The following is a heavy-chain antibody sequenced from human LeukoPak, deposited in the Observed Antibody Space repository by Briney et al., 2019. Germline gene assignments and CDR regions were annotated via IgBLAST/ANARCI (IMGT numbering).Heavy chain of an antibody. V-gene: IGHV1-2*04. D-gene: IGHD3-10*01. CDR2: INPNSGGT. CDR3: ARTMVRGVISPPGY. Sequence: ASVKVSCKASGYTFTGYYMHWVRQAPGQGLEWMGWINPNSGGTNYAQKFQGWVTMTRDTSISTAYMELSRLRSDDTAVYYCARTMVRGVISPPGYWGQGTLVTVSS. J-gene: IGHJ4*02. CDR1: GYTFTGYY.